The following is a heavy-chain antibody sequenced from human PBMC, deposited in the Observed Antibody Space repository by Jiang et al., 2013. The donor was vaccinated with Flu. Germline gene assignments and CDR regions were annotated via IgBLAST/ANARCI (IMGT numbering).Heavy chain of an antibody. CDR2: INAGNGNT. CDR1: GYTFTSYA. Sequence: SGAEVKKPGASVKVSCKASGYTFTSYAMHWVRQAPGQRLEWMGWINAGNGNTKYSQKFQGRVTITRDTSASTAYMELSSLRSEDTAVYYCASSGGNWNDAYYYYYGMDVWGKGTTVT. J-gene: IGHJ6*04. CDR3: ASSGGNWNDAYYYYYGMDV. D-gene: IGHD1-20*01. V-gene: IGHV1-3*01.